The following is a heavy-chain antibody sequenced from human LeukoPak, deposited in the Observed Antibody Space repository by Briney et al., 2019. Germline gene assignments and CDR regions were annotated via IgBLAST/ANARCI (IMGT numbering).Heavy chain of an antibody. Sequence: SVKVSCKASGGTFSSYAISWVRQAPGQGLEWMGGIIPIFGTANYAQKFQGRVTITADKSTSTAYMELSSLRSEDTAVYYCARTLGYYDSSGYSDAFDIWGQGTMDTVSS. V-gene: IGHV1-69*06. CDR3: ARTLGYYDSSGYSDAFDI. CDR1: GGTFSSYA. CDR2: IIPIFGTA. D-gene: IGHD3-22*01. J-gene: IGHJ3*02.